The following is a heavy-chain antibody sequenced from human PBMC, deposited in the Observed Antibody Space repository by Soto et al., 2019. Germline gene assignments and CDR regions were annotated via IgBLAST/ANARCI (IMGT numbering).Heavy chain of an antibody. Sequence: GGSLRLSCAASGFTFTNFAMDWVRQAPGRGLEWVSSISGNYGRTYYADSVKGRFTMSRDNSKNTLYLQMNSLGAEDTAVYYCAKERYCADGVCSGDFDYWGRGTLVTVSS. CDR1: GFTFTNFA. CDR2: ISGNYGRT. J-gene: IGHJ4*02. D-gene: IGHD2-8*01. V-gene: IGHV3-23*01. CDR3: AKERYCADGVCSGDFDY.